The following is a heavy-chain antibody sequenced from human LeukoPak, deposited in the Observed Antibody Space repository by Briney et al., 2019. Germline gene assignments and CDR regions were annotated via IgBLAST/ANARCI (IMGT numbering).Heavy chain of an antibody. CDR3: AKDPLYGDYGFDY. V-gene: IGHV3-23*01. CDR1: GFTFSSYA. J-gene: IGHJ4*02. Sequence: GGSLRLSCAASGFTFSSYAMSWVRQAPGKGLEWVSAISGSGGSTYYADSVKGRFTISRDNSKNTLYLQMDSLRAEDTAVYYCAKDPLYGDYGFDYWGQGTLVTVSS. D-gene: IGHD4-17*01. CDR2: ISGSGGST.